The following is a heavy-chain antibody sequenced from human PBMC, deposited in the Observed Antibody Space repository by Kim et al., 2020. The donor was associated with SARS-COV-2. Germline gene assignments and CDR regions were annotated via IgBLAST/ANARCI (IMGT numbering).Heavy chain of an antibody. J-gene: IGHJ6*03. V-gene: IGHV4-34*01. CDR3: ARRYSSSRTYYYYYYMDV. Sequence: KSRVTISVDTSKNQFSLKLSSVTAADTAVYYCARRYSSSRTYYYYYYMDVWGKGTTVTVSS. D-gene: IGHD6-13*01.